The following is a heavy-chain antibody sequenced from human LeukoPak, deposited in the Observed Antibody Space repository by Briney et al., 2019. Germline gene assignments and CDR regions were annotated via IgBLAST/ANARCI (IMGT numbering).Heavy chain of an antibody. CDR1: GFTFSSYG. D-gene: IGHD1-26*01. CDR3: ARDRRWELPTSSYYYGMDV. Sequence: GRSLRLSCAASGFTFSSYGMHWVRQAPGKGLEWVAVIWYDGSNKYYADSVKGRFNISRDNSKNTLYLQMNSLRAEDTAVYYCARDRRWELPTSSYYYGMDVWGQGTTVTVSS. CDR2: IWYDGSNK. J-gene: IGHJ6*02. V-gene: IGHV3-33*01.